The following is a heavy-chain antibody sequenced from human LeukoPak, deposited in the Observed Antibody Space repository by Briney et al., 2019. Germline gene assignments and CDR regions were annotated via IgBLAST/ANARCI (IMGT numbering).Heavy chain of an antibody. CDR3: ARGLYSGSYYPHDY. V-gene: IGHV3-23*01. D-gene: IGHD1-26*01. Sequence: GGSLRLSCAASGFTFCSFGMSWVRQAPGKGLEWVSAISGSGGSTYYADSVKGRFTISRDNSKNTLYLQMNSLRAEDTAVYYCARGLYSGSYYPHDYWGQGTLVTVSS. CDR2: ISGSGGST. J-gene: IGHJ4*02. CDR1: GFTFCSFG.